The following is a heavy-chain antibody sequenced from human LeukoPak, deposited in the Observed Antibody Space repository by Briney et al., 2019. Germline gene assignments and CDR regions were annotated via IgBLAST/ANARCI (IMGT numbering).Heavy chain of an antibody. CDR2: ISYDGSNK. D-gene: IGHD3-16*01. Sequence: GGSLRLSCAASGFTFSSYAMHWVRQAPGKGLEWVAVISYDGSNKYYADSVKGRFTISRDNFKNTLYLQMNSLRAEDTAVYYCARGRFVFALDAFDIWGQGTMVTVSS. J-gene: IGHJ3*02. V-gene: IGHV3-30-3*01. CDR3: ARGRFVFALDAFDI. CDR1: GFTFSSYA.